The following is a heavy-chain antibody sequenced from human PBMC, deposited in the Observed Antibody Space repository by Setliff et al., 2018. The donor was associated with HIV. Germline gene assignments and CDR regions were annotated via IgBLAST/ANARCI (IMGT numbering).Heavy chain of an antibody. CDR1: GFTFRDYW. Sequence: GGSLRLSCAASGFTFRDYWMHWVRRPPGKGLVWVSRINSDEATTDYADSVKGRFTISRDNSKNTLYLQMNSLRAEDTAVYYCANGADYFDYWGQGTLVTVSS. CDR3: ANGADYFDY. V-gene: IGHV3-74*01. D-gene: IGHD2-8*01. J-gene: IGHJ4*02. CDR2: INSDEATT.